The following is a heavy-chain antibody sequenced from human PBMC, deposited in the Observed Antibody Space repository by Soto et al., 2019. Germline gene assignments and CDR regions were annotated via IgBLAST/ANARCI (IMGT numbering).Heavy chain of an antibody. J-gene: IGHJ6*02. V-gene: IGHV1-69*01. CDR2: IIPIFGTA. CDR3: ASRSSGWVTNYYYYYGMDV. D-gene: IGHD6-19*01. CDR1: GGTFSSYA. Sequence: QVQLVQSGAEVKKPGSSVKVSCKASGGTFSSYAISWVRQAPGQGLEWMGGIIPIFGTANYAQKFQGRVTLTADESTSTAYMELSSLRSEDTAVYYCASRSSGWVTNYYYYYGMDVWGQGTTVTVSS.